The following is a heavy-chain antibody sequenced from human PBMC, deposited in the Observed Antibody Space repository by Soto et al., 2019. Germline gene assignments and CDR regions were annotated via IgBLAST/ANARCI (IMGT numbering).Heavy chain of an antibody. D-gene: IGHD3-22*01. J-gene: IGHJ3*02. CDR2: ISAYNGNT. V-gene: IGHV1-18*01. Sequence: QVQLVQSGAEVKKPGASVKVSCTASGYTFTSYGISWVRQAPGQGIEWMGWISAYNGNTNYAQKLQGRVTMTTDTSTSTAHMELRSLRSDDTAVYYCARDRGGYYYDSSGYYEAFDIWGQGTMVTVSS. CDR3: ARDRGGYYYDSSGYYEAFDI. CDR1: GYTFTSYG.